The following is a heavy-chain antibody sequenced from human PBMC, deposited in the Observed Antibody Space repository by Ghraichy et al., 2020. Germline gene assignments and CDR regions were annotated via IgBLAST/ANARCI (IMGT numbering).Heavy chain of an antibody. CDR3: ARHGVGGDDSSGYADFDY. CDR2: IYTSGST. V-gene: IGHV4-4*09. Sequence: SETLSLTCTVSGGSISSYYWSWIRQPPGKGLEWIGYIYTSGSTNYNPSLKSRVTISVDTSKNQFSLKLSSVTAADTAVYYCARHGVGGDDSSGYADFDYWGQGTLVTVSS. CDR1: GGSISSYY. J-gene: IGHJ4*02. D-gene: IGHD3-22*01.